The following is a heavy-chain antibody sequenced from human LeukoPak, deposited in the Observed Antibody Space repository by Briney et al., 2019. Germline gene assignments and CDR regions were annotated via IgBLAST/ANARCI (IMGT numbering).Heavy chain of an antibody. CDR1: GYTFTGYY. D-gene: IGHD3-10*01. CDR3: AREYGSGEYYFDY. CDR2: INPNSGGT. Sequence: GASVRVSFKASGYTFTGYYMHWVRQAPGQGLEWMGWINPNSGGTNYAQKFQGWVTMTRDTSISTAYMELSRLRSDDTAVYYCAREYGSGEYYFDYWGQGTLVTVSS. V-gene: IGHV1-2*04. J-gene: IGHJ4*02.